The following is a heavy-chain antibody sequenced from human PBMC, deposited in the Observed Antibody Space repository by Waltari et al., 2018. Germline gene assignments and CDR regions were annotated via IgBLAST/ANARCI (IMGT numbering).Heavy chain of an antibody. V-gene: IGHV3-74*01. D-gene: IGHD2-2*01. CDR2: INGDGSTT. CDR1: GLSFCTYW. CDR3: AAPHSTSWYVSDY. J-gene: IGHJ4*02. Sequence: EVQLVESGGGLVQPGGSLRLSCAASGLSFCTYWMHWVRQGPGKGLVWVSRINGDGSTTNYADSVKGRFTISRDNAKNTLYLQMNSLRAEDTAVYYCAAPHSTSWYVSDYWGQGALVTVSS.